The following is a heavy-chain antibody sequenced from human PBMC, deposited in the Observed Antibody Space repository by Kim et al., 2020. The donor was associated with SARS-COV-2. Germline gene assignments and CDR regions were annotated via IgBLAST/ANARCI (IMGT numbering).Heavy chain of an antibody. V-gene: IGHV1-46*01. D-gene: IGHD4-17*01. J-gene: IGHJ6*02. CDR2: T. CDR3: ATLDYPVGMDV. Sequence: TSAAQKFQGGVTMTRDTSTSTVYMELSRLRSEDTAVYYCATLDYPVGMDVWGQGTTVTVSS.